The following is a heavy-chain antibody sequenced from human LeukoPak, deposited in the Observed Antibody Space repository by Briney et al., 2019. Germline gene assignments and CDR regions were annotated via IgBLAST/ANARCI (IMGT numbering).Heavy chain of an antibody. J-gene: IGHJ4*02. Sequence: GGALRLSCAASGFTVSSNYMSWVRQAPGAGLEWVSVIYSGGSTYYADSVKGRFTISRDNSKNTLYLQMNSLRAEDTAVYYCARVRGYSTGDYWGQGTLVTVSA. CDR1: GFTVSSNY. CDR3: ARVRGYSTGDY. CDR2: IYSGGST. V-gene: IGHV3-66*01. D-gene: IGHD4-11*01.